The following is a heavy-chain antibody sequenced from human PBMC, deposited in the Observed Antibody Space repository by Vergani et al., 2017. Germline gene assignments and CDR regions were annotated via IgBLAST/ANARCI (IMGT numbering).Heavy chain of an antibody. CDR2: IVRNYGVK. V-gene: IGHV3-9*01. CDR3: VKDNDYDADGPFDL. D-gene: IGHD3-16*01. J-gene: IGHJ2*01. Sequence: LVEAGGGLVQPGGSLRLSCTASGFTFQAFAFHWVRQVSGRGLEWVSGIVRNYGVKNGNSFEGRFSISRDNAKKAVFLQMNNLRHEDTALYFCVKDNDYDADGPFDLWGRGTLVTVSS. CDR1: GFTFQAFA.